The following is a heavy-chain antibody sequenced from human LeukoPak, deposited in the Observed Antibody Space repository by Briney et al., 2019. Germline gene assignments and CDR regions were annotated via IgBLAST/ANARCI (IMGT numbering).Heavy chain of an antibody. CDR3: TLGLWGPPFDY. V-gene: IGHV3-49*04. Sequence: PGGSLRLSCTASGFTFGDYAMSCVRQAPGKGLEWVGFIRSKAYGGTTEYAASVKGRFTISRDDSKSIAYLQMNSLKTEDTAVYYCTLGLWGPPFDYWGQGTLVTVSS. D-gene: IGHD3-16*01. CDR2: IRSKAYGGTT. J-gene: IGHJ4*02. CDR1: GFTFGDYA.